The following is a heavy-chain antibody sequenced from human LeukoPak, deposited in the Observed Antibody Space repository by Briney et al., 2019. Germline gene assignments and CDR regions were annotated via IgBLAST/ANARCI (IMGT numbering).Heavy chain of an antibody. CDR2: IRYDGTNK. Sequence: GGSLRLSCAAAGFTFSRYDMHWVRQAPGKGLEWVAFIRYDGTNKYYADSVRGRFTVSKDNSKNTLYLQMNSLRAEDTAVYYCAKDSTRYYGVLTVNLREKGALDYWGQGTLVTVSS. V-gene: IGHV3-30*02. CDR1: GFTFSRYD. D-gene: IGHD3-9*01. CDR3: AKDSTRYYGVLTVNLREKGALDY. J-gene: IGHJ4*02.